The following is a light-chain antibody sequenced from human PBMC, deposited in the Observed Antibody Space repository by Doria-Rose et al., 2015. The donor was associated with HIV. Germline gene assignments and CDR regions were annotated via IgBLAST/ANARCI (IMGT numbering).Light chain of an antibody. V-gene: IGKV3-20*01. CDR1: QSFSNTY. J-gene: IGKJ1*01. CDR3: HQYGTSWT. Sequence: EIVMTQSPGTLSLSPGERATLSCRASQSFSNTYLAWYQQKPGQAPSLLIYDGSTRATGIPDRFGASGSGTDFTLTINRLEPEDFALYYCHQYGTSWTFGQGTKVEI. CDR2: DGS.